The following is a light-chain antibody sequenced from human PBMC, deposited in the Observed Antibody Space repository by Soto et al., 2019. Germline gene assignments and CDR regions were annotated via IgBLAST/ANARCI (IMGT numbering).Light chain of an antibody. Sequence: DIVMTQCPVSLAVSLGERATINCKSSQSVLYSSNNKNYLAWYQQKPGQPPQLLIYWASTRESGVPDRFSGSGSGTDFTLTISNLQAEDVAVYYCQQYYTAPLTFGGGTKVEIK. CDR1: QSVLYSSNNKNY. V-gene: IGKV4-1*01. CDR3: QQYYTAPLT. CDR2: WAS. J-gene: IGKJ4*01.